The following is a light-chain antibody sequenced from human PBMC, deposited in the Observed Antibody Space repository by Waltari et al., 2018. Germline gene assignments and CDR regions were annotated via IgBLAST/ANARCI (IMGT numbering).Light chain of an antibody. CDR1: SADIGRYNL. V-gene: IGLV2-23*02. J-gene: IGLJ3*02. CDR2: EVT. Sequence: QSALTQPASVSGSPGQSITISCSGTSADIGRYNLVAWYQQLPGNAPKLVIYEVTERPSELSNRFSGSKYGNTASLTISGLQAEDDADYYCSSFESSRTWVFGGGTKLTVL. CDR3: SSFESSRTWV.